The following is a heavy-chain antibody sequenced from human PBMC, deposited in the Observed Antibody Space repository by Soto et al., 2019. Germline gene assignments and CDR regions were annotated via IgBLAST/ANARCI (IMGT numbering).Heavy chain of an antibody. V-gene: IGHV4-39*01. CDR1: GGSIRSSGDY. CDR2: IHYRGTT. D-gene: IGHD3-9*01. CDR3: ARLQNVLRDFEWQMRTFYCDY. Sequence: PSETLSLTCTVSGGSIRSSGDYWGWIRQSPGKGLEWIGSIHYRGTTHYNPSLKSRVAISVGTSENQFSLRLSSVTAADTAVYYCARLQNVLRDFEWQMRTFYCDYWGQGILVTVSS. J-gene: IGHJ4*02.